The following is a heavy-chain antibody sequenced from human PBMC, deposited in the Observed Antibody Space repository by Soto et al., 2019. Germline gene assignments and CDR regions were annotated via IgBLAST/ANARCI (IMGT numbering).Heavy chain of an antibody. CDR3: ARGWVGSGYDP. Sequence: QVQLVQSGAEVKKPGASVKVSCKASGYTFINYGINWVRQAPSQGLEWMGWITPYNGNTNYAQKLQGRVTMTTDTSTSTDYMELRSLRSDDTAVYYCARGWVGSGYDPWGQGTLVTVSS. CDR2: ITPYNGNT. D-gene: IGHD5-12*01. V-gene: IGHV1-18*01. J-gene: IGHJ5*02. CDR1: GYTFINYG.